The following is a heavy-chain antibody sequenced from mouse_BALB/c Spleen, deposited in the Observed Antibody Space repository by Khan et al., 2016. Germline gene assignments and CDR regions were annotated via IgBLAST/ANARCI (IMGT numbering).Heavy chain of an antibody. D-gene: IGHD2-1*01. Sequence: QVQLQQSGAELAKPGASVKMSRKASDYTFTSYWMHWVKQRPGQGLEWIGYINPNTGYAAYNQKFQDKATLTADNSSNTAYMEMNSLTSEDSAVYYCAYGNYPYYYAMDYWGQGTSVTVSS. J-gene: IGHJ4*01. CDR2: INPNTGYA. CDR3: AYGNYPYYYAMDY. CDR1: DYTFTSYW. V-gene: IGHV1-7*01.